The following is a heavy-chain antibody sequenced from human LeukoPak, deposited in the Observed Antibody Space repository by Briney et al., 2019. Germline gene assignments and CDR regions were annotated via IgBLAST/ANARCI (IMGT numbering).Heavy chain of an antibody. CDR3: ASDFALTDDAFDI. Sequence: ASVKVSCKASGYTFTSYDINWVRQATGQGLEWMGWINTNTGNPTYAQGFTGRFVFSLDTSVSTAYLQISSLKAEDTTVYYCASDFALTDDAFDIWGQGTMVTVSS. V-gene: IGHV7-4-1*02. J-gene: IGHJ3*02. CDR1: GYTFTSYD. D-gene: IGHD3-16*02. CDR2: INTNTGNP.